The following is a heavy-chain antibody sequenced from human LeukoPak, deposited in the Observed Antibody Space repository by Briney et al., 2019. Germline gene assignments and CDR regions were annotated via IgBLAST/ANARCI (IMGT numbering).Heavy chain of an antibody. D-gene: IGHD6-13*01. V-gene: IGHV3-21*01. CDR1: GFTFSSYS. Sequence: RGSLRLSCAASGFTFSSYSMNWVRQAPGKGLEWVSSISSSSSYIYYADSVKGRFTISRDNAKNSLYLQMNSLRAEDTAVYYCARRGTTGIAAAGGYWFDPWGQGTLVTVSS. CDR3: ARRGTTGIAAAGGYWFDP. J-gene: IGHJ5*02. CDR2: ISSSSSYI.